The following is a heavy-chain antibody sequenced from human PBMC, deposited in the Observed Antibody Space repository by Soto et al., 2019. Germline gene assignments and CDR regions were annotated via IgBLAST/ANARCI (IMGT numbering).Heavy chain of an antibody. CDR2: IYHSGST. CDR3: ASCGSYYFQVDY. D-gene: IGHD1-26*01. Sequence: PSETLSLTCAVYGGSFSGYYWTWIRQPPGKGLEWIGYIYHSGSTYYNPSLKSRVTISVDRSKNQFSLKLSSVTAADTAVYYCASCGSYYFQVDYWGQGTLVTVSS. CDR1: GGSFSGYY. V-gene: IGHV4-34*01. J-gene: IGHJ4*02.